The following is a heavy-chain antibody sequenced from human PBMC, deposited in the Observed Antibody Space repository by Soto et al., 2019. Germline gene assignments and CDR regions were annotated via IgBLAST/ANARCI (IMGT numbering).Heavy chain of an antibody. CDR3: ARLYPLTLIRGYDYSYHSMDV. Sequence: GGSMRLSCAASGFTLSSHDMNWVRQAPGKGLEWIAFISRSGITTSYADSVKGRFTIFRDNAKNSLYLQVNSLRDDDTAVYFCARLYPLTLIRGYDYSYHSMDVWGQGTAVTVSS. V-gene: IGHV3-48*02. CDR1: GFTLSSHD. D-gene: IGHD3-10*01. CDR2: ISRSGITT. J-gene: IGHJ6*02.